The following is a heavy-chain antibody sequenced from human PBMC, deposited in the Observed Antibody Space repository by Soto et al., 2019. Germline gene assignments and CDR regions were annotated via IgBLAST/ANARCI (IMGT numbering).Heavy chain of an antibody. CDR3: ARREQWLENCDF. Sequence: ASVKVSCKTSGYTFTGYYIPWIRKAPGQGLAWMGWINPNGGDTNYSHEFQGRATMTRDTSITTAYVELTRLRSDDTAVYYCARREQWLENCDFWGQRTLVTVAS. CDR2: INPNGGDT. V-gene: IGHV1-2*07. CDR1: GYTFTGYY. J-gene: IGHJ4*02. D-gene: IGHD6-19*01.